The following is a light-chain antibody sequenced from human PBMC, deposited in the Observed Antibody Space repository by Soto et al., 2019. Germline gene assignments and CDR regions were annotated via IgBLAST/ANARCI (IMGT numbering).Light chain of an antibody. J-gene: IGKJ4*01. CDR2: GAS. CDR1: QSVSNIY. Sequence: NILTHSPGTLSLYSTEIATLSCRASQSVSNIYLAWYQQKPGQAPRLLIYGASSRATGIPDRFSGRGSGTDFTLTINSMEPEDFEVYYCKQYGRTFGGGTKVDIK. CDR3: KQYGRT. V-gene: IGKV3-20*01.